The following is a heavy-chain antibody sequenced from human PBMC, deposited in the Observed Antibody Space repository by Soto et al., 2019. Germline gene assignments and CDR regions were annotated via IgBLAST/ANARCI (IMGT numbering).Heavy chain of an antibody. CDR2: IYYSGST. CDR3: ARVGGFGATTIDY. D-gene: IGHD3-10*01. Sequence: SETLSLTCTVSGGSISSDYWSWIRQPPGKGLEWIGYIYYSGSTNYNPSLKSRVTISVDTSKNQFSLKLSSVTAADTAVYYCARVGGFGATTIDYWGQGTLVTVSS. V-gene: IGHV4-59*08. J-gene: IGHJ4*02. CDR1: GGSISSDY.